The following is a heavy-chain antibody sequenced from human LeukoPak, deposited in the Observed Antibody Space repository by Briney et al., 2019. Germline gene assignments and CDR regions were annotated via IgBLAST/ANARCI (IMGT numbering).Heavy chain of an antibody. CDR3: ARDPLPKLWFGELLVSGLMDV. CDR2: INAGNGNT. J-gene: IGHJ6*02. V-gene: IGHV1-3*01. D-gene: IGHD3-10*01. Sequence: ASVKVSCKASGYTFTSYAMHWVRQAPGQRLEWMGWINAGNGNTKYSQKFQGRVTITRDTSASTAYMELSSLRSEDTAVYYCARDPLPKLWFGELLVSGLMDVWGQGTTVTVSS. CDR1: GYTFTSYA.